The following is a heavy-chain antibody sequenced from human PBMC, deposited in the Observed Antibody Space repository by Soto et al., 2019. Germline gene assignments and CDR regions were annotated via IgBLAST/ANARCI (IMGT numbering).Heavy chain of an antibody. Sequence: QLQLQESGPGLVMPSETLSLTCTVSGGSISSSSYYWGWIRQPPGKGLEWIGSIYYSGSTYYNPSLKSRVTISVDTSKNQFSLKLSSVTAADTAVYYCARHPSAAIADYWGQGTLVTVSS. D-gene: IGHD2-2*01. CDR3: ARHPSAAIADY. CDR2: IYYSGST. V-gene: IGHV4-39*01. J-gene: IGHJ4*02. CDR1: GGSISSSSYY.